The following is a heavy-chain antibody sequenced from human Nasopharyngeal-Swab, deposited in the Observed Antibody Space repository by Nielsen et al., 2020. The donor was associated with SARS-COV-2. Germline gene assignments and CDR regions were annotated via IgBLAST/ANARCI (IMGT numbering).Heavy chain of an antibody. CDR1: GFTFSNAW. D-gene: IGHD5-24*01. CDR3: ARRAARDGYNYEVDP. V-gene: IGHV5-51*01. Sequence: GGSLRLSCAASGFTFSNAWIGWVRQMPGKGLEWMGSIYPGNSDTRYSPAFHGRVTISADRSINTAYLQWTSLRASDTAVYYCARRAARDGYNYEVDPWGQGTLVTVSS. J-gene: IGHJ5*02. CDR2: IYPGNSDT.